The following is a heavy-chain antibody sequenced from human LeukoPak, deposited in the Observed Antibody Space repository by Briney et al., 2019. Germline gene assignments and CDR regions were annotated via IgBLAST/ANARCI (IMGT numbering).Heavy chain of an antibody. CDR1: GDSVRSGISY. CDR2: FSDCGGF. V-gene: IGHV4-61*01. Sequence: SETLSLTCSLSGDSVRSGISYWSSVWQPPGGGLGCIAYFSDCGGFYYNPSLRGRVPLSLDTSKNQSSLRLTSVTAADTAVYYCARVPAASTGPDYWGQGTLVTVSS. D-gene: IGHD6-13*01. CDR3: ARVPAASTGPDY. J-gene: IGHJ4*02.